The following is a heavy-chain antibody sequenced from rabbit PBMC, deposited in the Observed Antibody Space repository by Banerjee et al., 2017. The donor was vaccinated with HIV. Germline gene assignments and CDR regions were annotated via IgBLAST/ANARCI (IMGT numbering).Heavy chain of an antibody. V-gene: IGHV1S40*01. CDR2: IYAGSSGTT. J-gene: IGHJ4*01. Sequence: QSLEESGGDLVKPGASLTLTCTASGFSFSSGYDMCWVRQAPGKGLEWIACIYAGSSGTTYYATWAKGRFTISKTSSTTVTLQMTSLTAADTATYFCARDASGDPDFNLWGQGTLVTVS. CDR1: GFSFSSGYD. CDR3: ARDASGDPDFNL. D-gene: IGHD1-1*01.